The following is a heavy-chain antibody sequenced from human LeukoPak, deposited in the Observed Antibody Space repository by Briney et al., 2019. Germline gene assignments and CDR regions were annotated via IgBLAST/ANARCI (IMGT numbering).Heavy chain of an antibody. D-gene: IGHD5-18*01. Sequence: GGSLRLSCAASGFTFSSYAMIWVRQAPGKGLEWVSGVSGSGGSTYYADSVKGRFTISRDISKSTLYLQMNSLRAEDTAVYYCAKASGYSYGYWYYGMDVWGQGTTVTVSS. CDR3: AKASGYSYGYWYYGMDV. CDR2: VSGSGGST. J-gene: IGHJ6*02. CDR1: GFTFSSYA. V-gene: IGHV3-23*01.